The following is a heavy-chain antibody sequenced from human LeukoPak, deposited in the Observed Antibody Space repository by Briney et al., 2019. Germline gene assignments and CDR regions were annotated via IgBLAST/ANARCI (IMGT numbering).Heavy chain of an antibody. CDR1: GYSISSGYF. CDR3: ARVGSLRWYSYYLDV. Sequence: TSETLSLTCTVSGYSISSGYFWGWIRQPPGQGLEWVGTIFHSGNTYYNPSLKSRVTISVATSKNQFSLKLSSVTAADTAVYFCARVGSLRWYSYYLDVWGKGTTVTVSS. D-gene: IGHD1-26*01. CDR2: IFHSGNT. V-gene: IGHV4-38-2*02. J-gene: IGHJ6*03.